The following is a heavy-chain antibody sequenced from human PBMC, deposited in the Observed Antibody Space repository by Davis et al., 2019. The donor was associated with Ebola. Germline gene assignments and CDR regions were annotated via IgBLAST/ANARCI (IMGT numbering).Heavy chain of an antibody. V-gene: IGHV3-21*01. CDR3: ARGGYYDSSGYSHAAFDI. Sequence: GESLKISCAASGFTFSSYSMNWVRQAPGKGLEWVSTLGTSADTYYADSVKGRFTISRDNAKNSLYLQMDSLRPEDTAVYHCARGGYYDSSGYSHAAFDIWGQGTMVTVSS. J-gene: IGHJ3*02. CDR1: GFTFSSYS. D-gene: IGHD3-22*01. CDR2: LGTSADT.